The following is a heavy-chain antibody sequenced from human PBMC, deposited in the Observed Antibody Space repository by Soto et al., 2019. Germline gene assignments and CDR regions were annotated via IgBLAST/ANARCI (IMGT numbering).Heavy chain of an antibody. J-gene: IGHJ6*02. D-gene: IGHD6-19*01. CDR3: ARGGVSSGWYSGDYYYYGMDV. V-gene: IGHV4-34*01. Sequence: SETLSLTCAVYGGSFSGYYWSWIRQPPGKGLEWIGEINHSGSTNYNPSLKSRVTISVDTSKNQFSLKLSSVTAADTAVYYCARGGVSSGWYSGDYYYYGMDVWGQGTTVTVSS. CDR2: INHSGST. CDR1: GGSFSGYY.